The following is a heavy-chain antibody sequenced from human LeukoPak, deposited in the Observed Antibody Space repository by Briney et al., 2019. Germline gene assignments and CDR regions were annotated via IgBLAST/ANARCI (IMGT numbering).Heavy chain of an antibody. V-gene: IGHV3-15*01. D-gene: IGHD6-19*01. Sequence: GGSLRLSCAASGLTFSNACVSWVRQAPGKGLEWVGRIKSKTEGETTDYATPVKGRFTISRDDSKDTLYLQMDSLKTEDTAVYYCTTYSSGSWHWGQGTLVTVSS. CDR2: IKSKTEGETT. J-gene: IGHJ4*02. CDR3: TTYSSGSWH. CDR1: GLTFSNAC.